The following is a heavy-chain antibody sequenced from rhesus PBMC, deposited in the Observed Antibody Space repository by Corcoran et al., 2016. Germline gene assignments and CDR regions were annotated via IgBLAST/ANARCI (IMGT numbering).Heavy chain of an antibody. Sequence: EVQLVESGGGWAKPGGSLRLSCAASGCRFSDFYMDWVRQAPGKGLEWVSRITNGDTTTWDADSVKGRFTISRENAKNTVYLQMNSLRAEDTAVYYCVRDYDFHYYLGYWGQGVLVTVSS. CDR1: GCRFSDFY. CDR3: VRDYDFHYYLGY. V-gene: IGHV3-178*01. J-gene: IGHJ4*01. CDR2: ITNGDTTT. D-gene: IGHD4-11*01.